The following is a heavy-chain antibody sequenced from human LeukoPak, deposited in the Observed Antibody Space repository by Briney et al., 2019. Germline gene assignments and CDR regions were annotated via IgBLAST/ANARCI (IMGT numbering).Heavy chain of an antibody. CDR1: GFAFSVSY. J-gene: IGHJ5*01. CDR2: IKPDGSEK. V-gene: IGHV3-7*01. CDR3: VRGGTYWTVS. Sequence: GGSLSLSCAASGFAFSVSYMSWVRKAPGKGLEWVATIKPDGSEKYHVDSVSGRFTISRDNTNDSLFLQMNSLRVDDTAVYYCVRGGTYWTVSWGQGTLANVS.